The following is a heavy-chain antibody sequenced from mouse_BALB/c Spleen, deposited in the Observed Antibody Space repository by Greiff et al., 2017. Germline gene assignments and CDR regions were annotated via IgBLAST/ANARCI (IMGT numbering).Heavy chain of an antibody. Sequence: EVKVEESGGGLVQPGGSLRLSCATSGFTFTDYYMSWVRQPPGKALEWLGFIRNKANGYTTEYSASVKGRFTISRDNSQSILYLQMNTLRAEDSAAYYCARGNYDAMDYWGQGTSVTVSA. CDR3: ARGNYDAMDY. V-gene: IGHV7-3*02. CDR1: GFTFTDYY. CDR2: IRNKANGYTT. J-gene: IGHJ4*01.